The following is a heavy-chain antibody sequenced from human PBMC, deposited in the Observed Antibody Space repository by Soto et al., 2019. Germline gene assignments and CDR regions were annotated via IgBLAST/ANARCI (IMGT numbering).Heavy chain of an antibody. Sequence: EVQLVESGGGLVQPGGSLRLSCAASGFTVSSNYMSWVRQAPGKGLEWVSFIHSGGGTYYADSVKGRFTISRDNSKNTLDLRMNSLRAADTAVYYCARGFGGVDVWGQGTTVTVSS. J-gene: IGHJ6*02. CDR1: GFTVSSNY. CDR2: IHSGGGT. CDR3: ARGFGGVDV. V-gene: IGHV3-66*01. D-gene: IGHD1-26*01.